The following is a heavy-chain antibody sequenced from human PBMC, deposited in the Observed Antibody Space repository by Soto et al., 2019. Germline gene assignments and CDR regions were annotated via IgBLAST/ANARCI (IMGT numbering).Heavy chain of an antibody. CDR2: IYQSGNT. Sequence: PSETLSLTCIVSNYSISSGYHWGWIRQPPGKGLEGVGTIYQSGNTYQNPSLKSRVILSIDTSKNQFSLNLRNVTAADTAVYYCVRGKVNFDFWGKGILVTVSS. V-gene: IGHV4-38-2*02. J-gene: IGHJ4*02. CDR1: NYSISSGYH. CDR3: VRGKVNFDF.